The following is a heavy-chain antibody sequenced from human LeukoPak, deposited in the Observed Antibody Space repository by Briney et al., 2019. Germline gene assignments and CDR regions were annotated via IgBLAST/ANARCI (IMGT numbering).Heavy chain of an antibody. CDR3: AKDGDSGSYDTHYYFDY. V-gene: IGHV3-30*18. CDR2: ISYDGSNK. CDR1: RFTFSSYG. D-gene: IGHD1-26*01. Sequence: GGSLRLSCAASRFTFSSYGMHWVRQAPGKGLEWVAVISYDGSNKYYADSVKGRFTISRDNSKNTLYLQMNSLRAEDTAVYYCAKDGDSGSYDTHYYFDYWGQGTLVTVSS. J-gene: IGHJ4*02.